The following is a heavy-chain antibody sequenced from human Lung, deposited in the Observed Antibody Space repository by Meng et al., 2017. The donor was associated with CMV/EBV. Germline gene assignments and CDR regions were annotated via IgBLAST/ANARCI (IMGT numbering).Heavy chain of an antibody. V-gene: IGHV4-34*01. Sequence: QVQLQQCGAGLLKPSETLSLPCAVYGGSFSGYYWSWIRQPPGKGLDWIGEIHHSGSTNYNPSLKSRVTISVDTSKNQFSLKLSSVTAADTAVYYCATRGGIAAAGEDYWGQGTLVTVSS. CDR1: GGSFSGYY. J-gene: IGHJ4*02. D-gene: IGHD6-13*01. CDR3: ATRGGIAAAGEDY. CDR2: IHHSGST.